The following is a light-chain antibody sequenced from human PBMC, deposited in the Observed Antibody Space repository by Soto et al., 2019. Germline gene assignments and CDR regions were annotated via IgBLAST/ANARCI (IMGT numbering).Light chain of an antibody. CDR1: SSDVGGYNY. CDR2: EVS. CDR3: SSYTSSSNDV. J-gene: IGLJ1*01. Sequence: QSALTQPASVSGSPGQSITISCTGTSSDVGGYNYVSWYQQHPGKAPKLLIYEVSRRPSGVSNRFSGSKSGNTASLTISGLQAEDEADYYCSSYTSSSNDVFGTGTKLTVL. V-gene: IGLV2-14*01.